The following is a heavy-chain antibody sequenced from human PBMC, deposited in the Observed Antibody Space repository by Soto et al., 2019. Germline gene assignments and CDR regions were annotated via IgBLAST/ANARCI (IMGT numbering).Heavy chain of an antibody. V-gene: IGHV3-66*01. CDR3: ARASRNYYDSSGYLYYFDY. D-gene: IGHD3-22*01. CDR1: GFTVSSNY. Sequence: EVQLVESGGGLVQPGGSLRLSCAASGFTVSSNYMSGVRQAPGKGLEWVSVIYSGGSTYYADSVKGRFTISRDNSKNTLYLQMNSLRAEDTAVYYCARASRNYYDSSGYLYYFDYWGQGNLVTVSS. CDR2: IYSGGST. J-gene: IGHJ4*02.